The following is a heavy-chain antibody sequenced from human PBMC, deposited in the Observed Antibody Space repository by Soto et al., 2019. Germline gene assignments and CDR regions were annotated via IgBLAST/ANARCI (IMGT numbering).Heavy chain of an antibody. V-gene: IGHV1-3*01. Sequence: WASVKVSCKASGYTFTTSGMHWVRQAPGQGLEWVGWINGVNGNTKYSQKFQDRVTITRDSSASTAYMELSGLTSDDTGVFYCARAPRLTQLSAWGQGTLVTVSS. J-gene: IGHJ5*02. D-gene: IGHD1-1*01. CDR2: INGVNGNT. CDR3: ARAPRLTQLSA. CDR1: GYTFTTSG.